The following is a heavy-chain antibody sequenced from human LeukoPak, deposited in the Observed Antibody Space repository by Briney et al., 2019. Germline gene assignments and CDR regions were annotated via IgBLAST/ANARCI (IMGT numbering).Heavy chain of an antibody. CDR3: ARDRRNFWSGYPDY. V-gene: IGHV3-30*03. D-gene: IGHD3-3*01. Sequence: GSLRLSCAASGFTFSSYGMHWVRQAPGKGLEWVAVISYDGSNKYYADSVKGRFTISRDNSKNTLYLQMNSLRAEDTAVYYCARDRRNFWSGYPDYWGQGTLVTVSS. J-gene: IGHJ4*02. CDR2: ISYDGSNK. CDR1: GFTFSSYG.